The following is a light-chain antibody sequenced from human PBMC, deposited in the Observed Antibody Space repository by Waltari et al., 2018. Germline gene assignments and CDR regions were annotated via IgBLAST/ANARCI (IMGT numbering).Light chain of an antibody. CDR2: KAS. J-gene: IGKJ1*01. V-gene: IGKV1-5*03. CDR1: QNINSW. Sequence: DIQMTQSPSTLSASVGDRVTITCRASQNINSWLAWYQQKPGKAPKFLIYKASSLESGVPSRFSGSGSGTEFTLTITSLQPDDFATYFCQHYNNYSPWTFGQGTKVEVK. CDR3: QHYNNYSPWT.